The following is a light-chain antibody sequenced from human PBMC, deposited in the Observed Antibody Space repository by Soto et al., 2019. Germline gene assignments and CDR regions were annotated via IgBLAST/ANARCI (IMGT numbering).Light chain of an antibody. CDR1: QSVSSSY. J-gene: IGKJ1*01. V-gene: IGKV3-20*01. CDR3: QQYGSPSGT. Sequence: EIVLTQSPGTLSLSPGERATLSCRASQSVSSSYLAWYQQKPGQAPRLLIYGVSSRATGIADRFSGSGSGTDFTLTISRLEPEDFALYYCQQYGSPSGTFGRGPRWKSN. CDR2: GVS.